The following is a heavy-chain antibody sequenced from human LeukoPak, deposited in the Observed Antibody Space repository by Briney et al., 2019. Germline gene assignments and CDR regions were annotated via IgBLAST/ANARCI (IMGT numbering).Heavy chain of an antibody. CDR2: VSGSGSTV. Sequence: PVGSLRLSCAASGFTFSDHIMNWVRQLPGKRLEWVAYVSGSGSTVYYADSVKGRFTISRDNGKSSLYLQMNSLRVEDTALYYCVRQFASWGQGTLVTVSS. CDR3: VRQFAS. CDR1: GFTFSDHI. V-gene: IGHV3-48*01. J-gene: IGHJ4*02.